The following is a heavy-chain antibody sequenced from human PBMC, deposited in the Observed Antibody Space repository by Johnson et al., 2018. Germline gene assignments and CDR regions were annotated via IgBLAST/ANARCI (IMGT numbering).Heavy chain of an antibody. J-gene: IGHJ4*02. CDR3: VRARGVGTTYY. D-gene: IGHD1-26*01. V-gene: IGHV4-59*01. Sequence: QVQLQESGPGLVKPSETLSLTCTVSGDSISPYSWSWIRQPPGKGLEWIGYLYYTGSTNYNPSLQSRVTLSADTSKSQISLRLSSVTAADTALYFCVRARGVGTTYYWGQGTLVTVSS. CDR2: LYYTGST. CDR1: GDSISPYS.